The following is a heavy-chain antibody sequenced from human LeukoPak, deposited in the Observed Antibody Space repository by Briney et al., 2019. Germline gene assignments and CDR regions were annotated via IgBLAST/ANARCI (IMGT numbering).Heavy chain of an antibody. D-gene: IGHD3-22*01. CDR2: ISSSSSTI. J-gene: IGHJ5*02. CDR1: GFTFSSYS. Sequence: PGGSLRLSCAASGFTFSSYSMNWVRQAPGKGLEWVSYISSSSSTIYYADSVKGRFTISRDNAKNSLYLQMNSLRAEDTAVYYCARAPQHYYDNHNWFDPWGQGTLVTVSS. V-gene: IGHV3-48*04. CDR3: ARAPQHYYDNHNWFDP.